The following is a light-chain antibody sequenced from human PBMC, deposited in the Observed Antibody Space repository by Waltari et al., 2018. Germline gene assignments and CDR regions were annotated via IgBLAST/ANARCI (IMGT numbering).Light chain of an antibody. CDR1: QGITKW. CDR3: QQTDSFPPT. Sequence: DIQMTQSPSFVSASVGDRVTITCRAGQGITKWLAWFQQKPGKAPKLLIYAASNLQRGVPSRFSGSGSGTDFTLTITSLQPDDFATYYCQQTDSFPPTFGGGTKVDFK. J-gene: IGKJ4*01. CDR2: AAS. V-gene: IGKV1-12*01.